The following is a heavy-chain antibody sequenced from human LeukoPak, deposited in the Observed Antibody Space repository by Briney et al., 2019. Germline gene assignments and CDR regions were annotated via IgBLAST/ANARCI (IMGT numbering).Heavy chain of an antibody. CDR1: GYTFTSYG. J-gene: IGHJ5*02. D-gene: IGHD2-2*01. CDR2: ISAYNGNT. CDR3: ARTAECSSTSRPEGWFDP. V-gene: IGHV1-18*01. Sequence: ASVKVSCKASGYTFTSYGISWVRQAPGQGLEWMGWISAYNGNTSYAQKLQGRVTMTTDTSTSTAYMELRSLRSDDTAVYYCARTAECSSTSRPEGWFDPWGQGTLVTVSS.